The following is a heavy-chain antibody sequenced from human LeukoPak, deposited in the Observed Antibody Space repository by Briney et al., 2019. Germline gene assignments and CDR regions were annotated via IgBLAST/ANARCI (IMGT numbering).Heavy chain of an antibody. CDR3: ARRSGSGSYSFLKY. Sequence: ASVKVSCKASGYTFTSYGISWVRQAPGQGLEWMGWISAYNGNTNYAQKFQGRVTMTRNTSISTAYMELSSLRSEDTAVYYCARRSGSGSYSFLKYWGQGTLVTVSS. V-gene: IGHV1-18*01. J-gene: IGHJ4*02. CDR1: GYTFTSYG. CDR2: ISAYNGNT. D-gene: IGHD3-10*01.